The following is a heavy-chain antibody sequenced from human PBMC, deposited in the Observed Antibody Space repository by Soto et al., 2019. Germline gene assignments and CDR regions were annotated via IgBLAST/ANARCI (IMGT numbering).Heavy chain of an antibody. J-gene: IGHJ4*02. Sequence: GGSLSPSSAASVFTFISYTMIFFRHSAVKGREWVSAISGSGGSTYYADSVKGRFTISRDNSKNTLYLQMNILRVEGTAKYYCAKRRLDDSISVAGGFDYWGQGALVTV. CDR3: AKRRLDDSISVAGGFDY. D-gene: IGHD6-19*01. CDR2: ISGSGGST. CDR1: VFTFISYT. V-gene: IGHV3-23*01.